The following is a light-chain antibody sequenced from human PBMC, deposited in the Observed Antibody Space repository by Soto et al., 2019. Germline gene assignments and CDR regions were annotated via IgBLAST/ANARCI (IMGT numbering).Light chain of an antibody. Sequence: QSALTQPASVSGSPGQTITISCTGTSSDVGRYNLVSWYQQHPGKAPKLMIFEDNERPSGVSNRFSGSKSANTASLTIAGLETEDEAHYYCCSYAGSASVVFGGGTKGTVL. V-gene: IGLV2-23*01. CDR3: CSYAGSASVV. CDR1: SSDVGRYNL. CDR2: EDN. J-gene: IGLJ2*01.